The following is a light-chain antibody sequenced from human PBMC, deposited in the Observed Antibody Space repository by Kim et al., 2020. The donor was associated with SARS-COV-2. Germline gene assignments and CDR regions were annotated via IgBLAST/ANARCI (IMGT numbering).Light chain of an antibody. CDR3: QVWDSSSDHWV. Sequence: LGKTARITWGGSDIGGKSVHWYQQKPGQAPVLVIYYDSDRPSGIPERFSGSNSGNTATLTISRVEAGDEADYYCQVWDSSSDHWVFGGGTKLTVL. CDR2: YDS. J-gene: IGLJ3*02. V-gene: IGLV3-21*04. CDR1: DIGGKS.